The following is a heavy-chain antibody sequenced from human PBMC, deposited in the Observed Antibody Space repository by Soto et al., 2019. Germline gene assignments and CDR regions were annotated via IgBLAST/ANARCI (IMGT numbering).Heavy chain of an antibody. J-gene: IGHJ4*02. CDR1: GDSVSSNTAV. CDR3: ARSVAGYSNSWYSG. Sequence: SQTLSLTCDISGDSVSSNTAVWNWIRQSPSRGFEWLGRTYYRSKWYNDYAVSVKSRITINPDTSKNQFSLQLNSVTPEDTAVYYCARSVAGYSNSWYSGWCQGTLVTVSS. V-gene: IGHV6-1*01. D-gene: IGHD6-13*01. CDR2: TYYRSKWYN.